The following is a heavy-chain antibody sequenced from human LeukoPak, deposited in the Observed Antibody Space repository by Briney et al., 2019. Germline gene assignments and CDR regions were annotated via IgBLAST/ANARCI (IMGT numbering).Heavy chain of an antibody. CDR1: GFTFSSYA. D-gene: IGHD5-12*01. J-gene: IGHJ4*02. CDR2: ISYDGSNK. Sequence: GGSLRLSCAASGFTFSSYAMHWVRQAPGKGLEWVAVISYDGSNKYYADSVKGRFTISRDNSKNTLYLQMNSLRAEDTAVYYCARGQRAVATALDYWGQGTLVTVSS. CDR3: ARGQRAVATALDY. V-gene: IGHV3-30*04.